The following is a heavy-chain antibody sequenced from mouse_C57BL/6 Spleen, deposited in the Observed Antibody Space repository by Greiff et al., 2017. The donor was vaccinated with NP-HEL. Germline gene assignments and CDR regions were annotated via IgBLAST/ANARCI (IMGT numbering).Heavy chain of an antibody. V-gene: IGHV1-63*01. CDR3: ARSAYYSNPYYFDY. CDR2: IYPGGGYT. D-gene: IGHD2-5*01. CDR1: GYTFTNYW. J-gene: IGHJ2*01. Sequence: VQLQESGAELVRPGTSVKMSCKASGYTFTNYWIGWAKQRPGHGLEWIGDIYPGGGYTNYNEKFKGKATLTADKSSSTAYMQFSSLTSEDSAIYYCARSAYYSNPYYFDYWGQGTTLTVSS.